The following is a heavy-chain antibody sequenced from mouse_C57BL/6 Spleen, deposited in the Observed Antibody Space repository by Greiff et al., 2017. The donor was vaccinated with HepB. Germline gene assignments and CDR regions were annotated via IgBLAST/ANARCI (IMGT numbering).Heavy chain of an antibody. CDR1: GFTFSDYG. Sequence: EVQLQESGGGLVKPGGSLKLSCAASGFTFSDYGMHWVRQAPEKGLEWVAYISSGSSTIYYADTVKGRFTISRDNAKNTLFRQMTSLRSEDTAMYYCARWGDYSYYFDYWGQGTTLTVSS. J-gene: IGHJ2*01. CDR3: ARWGDYSYYFDY. D-gene: IGHD1-1*01. V-gene: IGHV5-17*01. CDR2: ISSGSSTI.